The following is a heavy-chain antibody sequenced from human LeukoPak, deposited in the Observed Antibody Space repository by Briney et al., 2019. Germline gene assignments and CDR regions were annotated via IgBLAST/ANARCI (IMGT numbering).Heavy chain of an antibody. CDR3: ARSINFDY. V-gene: IGHV4-39*07. CDR1: GGSISSSSYY. CDR2: IYYSGST. D-gene: IGHD6-6*01. J-gene: IGHJ4*02. Sequence: SPSETLSLTCTVSGGSISSSSYYWGWIRQPPGKGLEWIGSIYYSGSTYYNPSLKSRVTISVDTSKNQFSLKLSSVTAADTAVYYCARSINFDYWGQGTLVTVSS.